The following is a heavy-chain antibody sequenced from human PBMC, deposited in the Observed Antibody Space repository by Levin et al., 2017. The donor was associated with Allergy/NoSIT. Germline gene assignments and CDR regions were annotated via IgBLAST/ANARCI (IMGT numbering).Heavy chain of an antibody. CDR2: IYSDGNT. CDR3: ARAPSGWYFEY. V-gene: IGHV3-53*01. J-gene: IGHJ4*02. Sequence: RAGGSLRLSCVVSGFTVSTNYMYWVRQAPGKGLEWVSAIYSDGNTYYADSVKGRFTISRDNSKNMLYLQMNSLRVEDTAVYYCARAPSGWYFEYWGQGTLVTVSS. D-gene: IGHD6-19*01. CDR1: GFTVSTNY.